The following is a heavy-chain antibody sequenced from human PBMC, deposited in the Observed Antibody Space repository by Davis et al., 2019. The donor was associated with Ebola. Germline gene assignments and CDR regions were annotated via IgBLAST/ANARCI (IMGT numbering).Heavy chain of an antibody. D-gene: IGHD6-13*01. J-gene: IGHJ4*02. V-gene: IGHV3-74*01. CDR3: ARGSSWYTY. CDR2: INSDGSNT. Sequence: GESLKISCAASGFTFSSYWMHWVRQAPGKGLVWVSRINSDGSNTSYADSVKGRFTISRDNAKNTLYLQMNSLRAEDTAVYYCARGSSWYTYWGQGTLVTVSS. CDR1: GFTFSSYW.